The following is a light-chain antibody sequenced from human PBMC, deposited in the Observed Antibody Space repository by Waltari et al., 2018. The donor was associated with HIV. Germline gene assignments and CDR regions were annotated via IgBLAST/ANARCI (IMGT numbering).Light chain of an antibody. CDR1: SSNIGSNI. CDR3: AAWDDSLNGWV. V-gene: IGLV1-44*01. CDR2: SNK. Sequence: QSVLTQPPSASGTPGQRVTISCSGSSSNIGSNIVNWYQQLPGTAPKLLIYSNKRRPRGCPCGVSVSRSGTSASLAIRGLQSEEGADYYCAAWDDSLNGWVFGGGTKLTVL. J-gene: IGLJ3*02.